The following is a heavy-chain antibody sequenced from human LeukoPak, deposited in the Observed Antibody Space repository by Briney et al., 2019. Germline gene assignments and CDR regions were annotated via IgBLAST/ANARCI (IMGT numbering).Heavy chain of an antibody. CDR1: GGSISSYY. D-gene: IGHD6-6*01. J-gene: IGHJ4*02. Sequence: SETLSLTCTVSGGSISSYYWSWIRQPPGKGLEWIGYIYYSGSTNYNPSLKSRVTISVDTSKNQFSLKLSSVTAADTAVYYCARAVAGSLYSSSQGSFDYWGQGTLVTVSS. CDR3: ARAVAGSLYSSSQGSFDY. CDR2: IYYSGST. V-gene: IGHV4-59*01.